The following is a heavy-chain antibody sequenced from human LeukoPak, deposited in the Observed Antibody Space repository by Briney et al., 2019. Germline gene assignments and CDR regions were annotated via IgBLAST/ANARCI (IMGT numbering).Heavy chain of an antibody. V-gene: IGHV4-38-2*02. CDR1: GYSISSGYY. J-gene: IGHJ6*02. Sequence: KPSETLSLTCTVSGYSISSGYYWGWIRQPPGKGLEWIGSIYHSGSTYYNPSLKSRVTISVDTSKSQFSLKLSSVTAADTAVYYCARDRMIGGDYYGLDVWRQGTTVTVSS. CDR3: ARDRMIGGDYYGLDV. CDR2: IYHSGST. D-gene: IGHD3-16*01.